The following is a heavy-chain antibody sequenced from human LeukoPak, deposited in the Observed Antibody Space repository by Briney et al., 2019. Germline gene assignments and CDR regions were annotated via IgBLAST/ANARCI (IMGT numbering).Heavy chain of an antibody. J-gene: IGHJ4*02. Sequence: GGSLRLSCAASGFTFDDYATHWVRQAPGKGLEWVSGISWDSGSIDYADSVKGRFTISRDNAKNSLYLQMNSLRAEDTALYYCAKGSGVAARPLDYWGQGTLVAVSS. D-gene: IGHD6-6*01. CDR2: ISWDSGSI. CDR3: AKGSGVAARPLDY. V-gene: IGHV3-9*01. CDR1: GFTFDDYA.